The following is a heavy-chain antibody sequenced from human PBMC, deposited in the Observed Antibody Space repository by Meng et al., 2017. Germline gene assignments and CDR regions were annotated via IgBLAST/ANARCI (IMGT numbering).Heavy chain of an antibody. J-gene: IGHJ6*02. CDR3: ARGVPGPSTPDYDFWSGYFRPLYSMDV. CDR1: GFTFSSYD. D-gene: IGHD3-3*01. CDR2: IGTAGDT. V-gene: IGHV3-13*01. Sequence: GGSLRLSCAASGFTFSSYDMHWFRQATGKGLEWVSAIGTAGDTYYPGYVKGRFTISRENAKNSLYLQMNSMRAGDTAVYYCARGVPGPSTPDYDFWSGYFRPLYSMDVWGQGTTVTVSS.